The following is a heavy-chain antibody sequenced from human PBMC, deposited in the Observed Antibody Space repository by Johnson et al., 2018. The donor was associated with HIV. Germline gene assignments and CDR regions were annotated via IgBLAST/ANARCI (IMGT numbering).Heavy chain of an antibody. CDR2: ISYDGSNK. J-gene: IGHJ3*02. V-gene: IGHV3-30*04. CDR1: GFIFSSYA. Sequence: QVQLVESGGGVVQPGRSLRLSCAASGFIFSSYAMHWVRQAPGKGLEWVAVISYDGSNKYYADSVKGRFTISRDNSKNTLYLQMNSLRAEDTAVYYCARSPEGDAFDIWGQGTMVTVSS. CDR3: ARSPEGDAFDI.